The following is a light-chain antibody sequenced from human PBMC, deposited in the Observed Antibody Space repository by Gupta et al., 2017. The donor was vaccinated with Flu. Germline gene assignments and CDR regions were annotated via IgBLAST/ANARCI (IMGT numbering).Light chain of an antibody. CDR3: QQYGSSPLYS. V-gene: IGKV3-20*01. J-gene: IGKJ2*03. CDR2: GAS. Sequence: EIVFTPSPGTLSLSPGESATLSCRASQSVSSSYLAWYQQKPGQAPRLLIYGASSRATGIPDRFSGSGSGTDFTLTISRLEPEDFAVYYCQQYGSSPLYSFGQGTKLEIK. CDR1: QSVSSSY.